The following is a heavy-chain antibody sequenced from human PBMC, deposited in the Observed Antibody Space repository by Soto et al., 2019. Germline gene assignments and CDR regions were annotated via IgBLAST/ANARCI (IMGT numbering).Heavy chain of an antibody. CDR1: GFTFSDYA. Sequence: GGSLRLSCVASGFTFSDYAMSWVRQAPGKGLEWVSTITGGGAYTYSADSVEGRFTISRDNSKNTLYLQMKSLRAEDMAVYYCARDPSIAVAGTYFDYWGQGTLVTVSS. CDR2: ITGGGAYT. D-gene: IGHD6-19*01. CDR3: ARDPSIAVAGTYFDY. J-gene: IGHJ4*02. V-gene: IGHV3-23*01.